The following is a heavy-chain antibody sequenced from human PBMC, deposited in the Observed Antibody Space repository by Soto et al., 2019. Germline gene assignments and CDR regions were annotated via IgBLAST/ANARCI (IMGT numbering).Heavy chain of an antibody. CDR1: GFTFSSYG. D-gene: IGHD1-1*01. CDR3: AKMEYGTYYYYYYGMDV. V-gene: IGHV3-30*18. CDR2: ISYDGNDK. Sequence: PGGSLILSCAASGFTFSSYGMHWVRQAPGKGLEWVAVISYDGNDKYHADSVKGRFTISRDNSKNTLYLQMNSLSAEDTAVYYCAKMEYGTYYYYYYGMDVWGQGTTVTVSS. J-gene: IGHJ6*02.